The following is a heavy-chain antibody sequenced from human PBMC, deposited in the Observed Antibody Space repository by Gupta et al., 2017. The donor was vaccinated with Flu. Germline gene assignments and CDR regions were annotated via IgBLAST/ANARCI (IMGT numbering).Heavy chain of an antibody. CDR3: ARAGYSSFIPFFLDS. CDR1: GFTFKTYA. J-gene: IGHJ4*02. V-gene: IGHV3-9*01. CDR2: INSNSVTV. Sequence: EVQLVESGGDLVQSGESLRLSCSASGFTFKTYAMHWIRQVPGKGLEWVSSINSNSVTVHYADSVKGRFTISRDNAKNSLFLQISSLRPDDTALYFCARAGYSSFIPFFLDSWGQGTQVTVSS. D-gene: IGHD5-18*01.